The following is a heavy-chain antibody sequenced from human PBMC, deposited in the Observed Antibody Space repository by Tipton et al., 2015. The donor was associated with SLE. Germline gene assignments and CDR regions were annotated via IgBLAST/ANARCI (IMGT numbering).Heavy chain of an antibody. Sequence: TLSLTCTVSGGSISSYYWSWIRQPPGKGLEWIGYIYYSGSTNYNPSLKSRVTISVDTSKNQFSLKLSSVTAADTAVYYCARGQGYQWYYGSGSYIDYWGQGTLVTVSS. J-gene: IGHJ4*02. D-gene: IGHD3-10*01. CDR3: ARGQGYQWYYGSGSYIDY. CDR2: IYYSGST. CDR1: GGSISSYY. V-gene: IGHV4-59*01.